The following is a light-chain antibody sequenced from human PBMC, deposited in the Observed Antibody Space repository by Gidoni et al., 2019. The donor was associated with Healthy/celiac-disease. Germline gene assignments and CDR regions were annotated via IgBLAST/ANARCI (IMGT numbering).Light chain of an antibody. J-gene: IGLJ2*01. V-gene: IGLV2-14*01. CDR1: SSDVGGYNY. CDR3: SSYTSSSTVV. CDR2: EVS. Sequence: QSALTQPASVSGSPGQSITISCTGTSSDVGGYNYVSWYQQQPGKAPKLMSYEVSNRPSGVSNRFSGSKSGNTASLTISGLQAEDEADYYCSSYTSSSTVVFGGGTKLTVL.